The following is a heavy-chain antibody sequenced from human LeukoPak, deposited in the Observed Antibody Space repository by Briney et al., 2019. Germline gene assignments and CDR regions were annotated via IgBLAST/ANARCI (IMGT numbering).Heavy chain of an antibody. V-gene: IGHV1-18*01. J-gene: IGHJ4*02. CDR1: GYTFTSYG. Sequence: ASVKVSCKASGYTFTSYGISWVRQAPGQGLEWMGWISAYNGNTNYAQNLQGRVTMTTDTSTSTAYMELRSLRSDDTAVYYCASGNWYGDFGSDNFDYWGQGTLVTVSS. CDR2: ISAYNGNT. CDR3: ASGNWYGDFGSDNFDY. D-gene: IGHD3-3*01.